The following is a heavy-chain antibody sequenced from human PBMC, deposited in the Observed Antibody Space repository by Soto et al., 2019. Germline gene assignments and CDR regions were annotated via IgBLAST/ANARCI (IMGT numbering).Heavy chain of an antibody. D-gene: IGHD3-3*01. V-gene: IGHV1-58*02. CDR2: IVVGSGNT. CDR3: AADPGDDFWTGYYTSFRY. Sequence: GASVKVSCKASGFTFTSSAMQWVRQARGQRLEWIGWIVVGSGNTNYAQKFQERVTITRDMSTSTAYMELSSLRSEDTAVYYCAADPGDDFWTGYYTSFRYWGQGTQVTVSS. CDR1: GFTFTSSA. J-gene: IGHJ4*02.